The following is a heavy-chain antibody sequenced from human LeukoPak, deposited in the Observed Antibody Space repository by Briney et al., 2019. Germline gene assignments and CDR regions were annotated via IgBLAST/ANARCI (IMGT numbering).Heavy chain of an antibody. CDR2: IYHSGST. Sequence: SQTLSLTCTVSGGSISSGGYYWSWIRQPPGKGLEWIGYIYHSGSTYYNPSLKSRVTISVDRSKNQFSLKLSSVTAADTAVYYCAREGKLGADYWGQGTLVTVSS. CDR1: GGSISSGGYY. J-gene: IGHJ4*02. V-gene: IGHV4-30-2*01. CDR3: AREGKLGADY. D-gene: IGHD7-27*01.